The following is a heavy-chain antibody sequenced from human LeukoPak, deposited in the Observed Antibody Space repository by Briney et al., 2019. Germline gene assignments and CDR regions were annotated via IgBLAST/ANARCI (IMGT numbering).Heavy chain of an antibody. V-gene: IGHV1-8*03. CDR1: GYTFINYD. Sequence: ASVKVSCKASGYTFINYDINWVRQATGQGLDWMGWMNPNTGNTGYAQKFQGRATITRDTSTNTAYMELTGLTSEDTAVYYCARGGAVAGRNWFDPWGQGTLVTVSS. CDR3: ARGGAVAGRNWFDP. D-gene: IGHD6-13*01. CDR2: MNPNTGNT. J-gene: IGHJ5*02.